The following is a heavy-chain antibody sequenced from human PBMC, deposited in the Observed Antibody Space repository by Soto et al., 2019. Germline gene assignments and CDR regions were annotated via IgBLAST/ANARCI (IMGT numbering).Heavy chain of an antibody. CDR1: GGSISSGGYY. V-gene: IGHV4-31*03. D-gene: IGHD2-15*01. CDR2: IHYSGTT. J-gene: IGHJ5*02. CDR3: ARVNYCSSGSCYSFWSDP. Sequence: SETLSLTCTVSGGSISSGGYYWSWIRQHPGEGLEWIGYIHYSGTTYYNPSLKSRVTISVDTSTNQFSLSLSSVTAADTAVYYFARVNYCSSGSCYSFWSDPWGQGTLVTVSS.